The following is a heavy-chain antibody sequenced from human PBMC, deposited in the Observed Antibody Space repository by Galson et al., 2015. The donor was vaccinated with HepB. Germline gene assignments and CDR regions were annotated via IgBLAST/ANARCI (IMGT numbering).Heavy chain of an antibody. D-gene: IGHD3-3*01. Sequence: SLRLSCAASGFTFSSYAMHWVRQAPGKGLEWVAVISYDGSNKYYADSVKGRFTISRDNSKNTLYLQMNSLRAEDTAVYYCASPYYDFWSGYYKGGFDYWGQGTLVTVSS. CDR1: GFTFSSYA. CDR3: ASPYYDFWSGYYKGGFDY. CDR2: ISYDGSNK. V-gene: IGHV3-30-3*01. J-gene: IGHJ4*02.